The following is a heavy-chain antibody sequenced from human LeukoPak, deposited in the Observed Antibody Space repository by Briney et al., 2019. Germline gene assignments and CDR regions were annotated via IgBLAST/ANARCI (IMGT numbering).Heavy chain of an antibody. J-gene: IGHJ6*02. V-gene: IGHV3-23*01. CDR1: GFTFSSYA. Sequence: PGGSLRLSCTASGFTFSSYAMSWVRQAPGKGLEWVSTISGSAITTYYADSVTGRFTISRDNSKNTLYLQMNSLRAEDTAVYYCARPQIGTTNYYGMDVWGQGTTVTVSS. D-gene: IGHD1-1*01. CDR3: ARPQIGTTNYYGMDV. CDR2: ISGSAITT.